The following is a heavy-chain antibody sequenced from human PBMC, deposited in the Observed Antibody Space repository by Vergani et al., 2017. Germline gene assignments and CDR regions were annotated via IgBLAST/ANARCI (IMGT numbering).Heavy chain of an antibody. CDR1: GYSFTSYW. CDR2: IYPGDSDT. Sequence: EVQLVQSGAEVKKPGESLRISCKGSGYSFTSYWLGWVRQMPGKGLEWMGIIYPGDSDTRYSPSFQGQVPISADKSISPAYLQWSSLKASHTAMYYCAGRQTWGSGYFDFDYWGQGTLVTVSS. CDR3: AGRQTWGSGYFDFDY. J-gene: IGHJ4*02. D-gene: IGHD3-22*01. V-gene: IGHV5-51*01.